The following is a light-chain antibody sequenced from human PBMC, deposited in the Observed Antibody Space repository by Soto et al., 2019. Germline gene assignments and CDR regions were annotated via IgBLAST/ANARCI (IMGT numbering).Light chain of an antibody. CDR2: DAS. CDR3: QHYNNYAPTWT. CDR1: QSISSW. Sequence: DIQMTQSPSTLSASVGDRVTITCRASQSISSWLAWYQQKPGKAPKLLXXDASSLASGVPSRFIGSGSGTEFTLTSNNLQPDDFATYYGQHYNNYAPTWTFGQGTKVDIK. V-gene: IGKV1-5*01. J-gene: IGKJ1*01.